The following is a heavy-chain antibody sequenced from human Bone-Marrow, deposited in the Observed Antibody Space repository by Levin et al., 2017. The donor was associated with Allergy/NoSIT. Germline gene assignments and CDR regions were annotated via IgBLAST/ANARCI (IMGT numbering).Heavy chain of an antibody. V-gene: IGHV3-11*03. D-gene: IGHD2-21*02. CDR2: ITDSASYT. CDR3: ARHIVVVTATDAYDV. J-gene: IGHJ3*01. CDR1: GFAFSDFY. Sequence: LSLTCAASGFAFSDFYMSWIRQAPGKGLEWVSYITDSASYTNYADFVEGRFTISRDNAKNSLYLEMRALRADDTAVYYCARHIVVVTATDAYDVWGQGTLVSVSS.